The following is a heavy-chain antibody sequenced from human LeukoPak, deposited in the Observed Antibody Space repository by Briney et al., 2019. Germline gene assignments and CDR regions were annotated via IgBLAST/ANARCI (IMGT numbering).Heavy chain of an antibody. Sequence: GGSLRLSCAASGFTFSSYSMNWVRQAPGKGLEWVSSISSSSSYIYYADSVKGRFTISRDISKNTLYLQMNSLRAEDTAVYYCAKSDCGGDCYLLDYWGQGTLVTVPS. CDR2: ISSSSSYI. CDR3: AKSDCGGDCYLLDY. CDR1: GFTFSSYS. D-gene: IGHD2-21*02. J-gene: IGHJ4*02. V-gene: IGHV3-21*04.